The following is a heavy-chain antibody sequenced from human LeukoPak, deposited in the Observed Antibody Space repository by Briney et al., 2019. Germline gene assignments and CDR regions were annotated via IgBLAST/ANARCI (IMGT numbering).Heavy chain of an antibody. D-gene: IGHD2-21*02. V-gene: IGHV3-30*18. Sequence: GGSLRLSCAASGFTFSDYYMSWIRQAPGKGLEWVAVMSYDGSNRYYADSVKGRFIISRDNSKNTLYLQMNSLRAEDTAVYYCAKDPVTLWGQGSLVTVSP. J-gene: IGHJ4*02. CDR2: MSYDGSNR. CDR3: AKDPVTL. CDR1: GFTFSDYY.